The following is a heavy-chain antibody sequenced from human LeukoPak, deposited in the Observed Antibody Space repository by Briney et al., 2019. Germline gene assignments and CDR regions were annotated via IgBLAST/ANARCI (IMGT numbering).Heavy chain of an antibody. J-gene: IGHJ4*02. Sequence: PGGSLLLSCDASGSTFSGHAMSWVRPAPGKGLEWVSTISGTTGTIYYADSVKGRFTISRDNSKNTLYLQMKSLRAEDTAEYHCARVKGYFDSGNYFGFFDFWGQGTLVTVSS. CDR1: GSTFSGHA. CDR3: ARVKGYFDSGNYFGFFDF. D-gene: IGHD3-10*01. CDR2: ISGTTGTI. V-gene: IGHV3-23*01.